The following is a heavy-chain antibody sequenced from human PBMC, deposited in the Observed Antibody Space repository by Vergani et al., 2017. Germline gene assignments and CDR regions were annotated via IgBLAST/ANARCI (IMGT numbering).Heavy chain of an antibody. D-gene: IGHD2-2*01. CDR1: GYTFTSYG. Sequence: QVQLVQSGAEVKKPGASVKVSCKASGYTFTSYGISWVRQAPGQGLEWMGWISAYNGNTNYAQKLQGRVTMTTDTSTSTSYMELRSLRSDDTAVYYCARETWGCSSTSCYPPGGDYWGQGTLVTVSS. CDR2: ISAYNGNT. CDR3: ARETWGCSSTSCYPPGGDY. J-gene: IGHJ4*02. V-gene: IGHV1-18*01.